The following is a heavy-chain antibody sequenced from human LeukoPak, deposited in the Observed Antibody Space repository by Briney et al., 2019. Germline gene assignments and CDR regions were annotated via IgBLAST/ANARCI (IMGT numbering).Heavy chain of an antibody. CDR1: GYSFTTYW. CDR3: GRLTRTVVPVDY. CDR2: IYPGDSEA. Sequence: GESLKISCKGSGYSFTTYWIGWVRQLPGKGLEWMGIIYPGDSEAKYSPSFQGQVTFTADQSISTANMQWSRRTASTTAKYYAGRLTRTVVPVDYWGQGTLVTVSS. V-gene: IGHV5-51*01. J-gene: IGHJ4*02. D-gene: IGHD6-6*01.